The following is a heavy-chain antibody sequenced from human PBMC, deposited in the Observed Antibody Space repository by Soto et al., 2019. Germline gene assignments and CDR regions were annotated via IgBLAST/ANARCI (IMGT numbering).Heavy chain of an antibody. V-gene: IGHV4-34*01. Sequence: SETLSLTCAVYGGSFSCYYWGWIRQPPGKGLEWIGEINHSGSTNYNPSLKSRVTISVDTSKNQFSLKLSSVTAADTAVYYCARGRDGYNSDYFDYWGQGTLVTVSS. CDR3: ARGRDGYNSDYFDY. J-gene: IGHJ4*02. CDR2: INHSGST. D-gene: IGHD5-12*01. CDR1: GGSFSCYY.